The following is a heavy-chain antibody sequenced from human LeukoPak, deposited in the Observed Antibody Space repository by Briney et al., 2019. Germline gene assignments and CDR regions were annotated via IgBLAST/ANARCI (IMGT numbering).Heavy chain of an antibody. CDR2: INPSGGST. J-gene: IGHJ6*02. V-gene: IGHV1-46*01. Sequence: ASVKVCCKASGYTFTSYYMHWVRQAPGQGLEWMGIINPSGGSTSYAQKFQGRVTMTRDTSTSTVYMELSSLRSEDTAVYYCARGALTDYYYYYGMDVWGQGTTVTVSS. CDR3: ARGALTDYYYYYGMDV. CDR1: GYTFTSYY.